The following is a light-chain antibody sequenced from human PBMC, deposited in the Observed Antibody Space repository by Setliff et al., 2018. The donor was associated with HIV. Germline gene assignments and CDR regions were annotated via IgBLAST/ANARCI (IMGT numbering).Light chain of an antibody. J-gene: IGLJ1*01. Sequence: QSALTQPASVSGSPGQSITISCTGTSSDVVDYNFVSWYQHHPGKAPKLVIYEVNKRPSGVPDRFSGSKSDNTASLTVSGLQADDEADYYCSAYAGRNNYVFGSGTKVTVL. CDR2: EVN. CDR3: SAYAGRNNYV. CDR1: SSDVVDYNF. V-gene: IGLV2-8*01.